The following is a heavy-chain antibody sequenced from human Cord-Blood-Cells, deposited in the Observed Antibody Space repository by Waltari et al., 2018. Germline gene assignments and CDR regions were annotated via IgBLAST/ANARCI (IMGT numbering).Heavy chain of an antibody. CDR1: GYTFTGYY. Sequence: QVQLVQSGAEVKKPGASVKVSCKASGYTFTGYYMHWVRQAPGQGLEWMGRSNPNSGGTNYAQKFQGRVTMTRDTSISTAYMEPSRLRSDDTAVYYCVSGNDRGNNWFDPWGQGTLVTVSS. J-gene: IGHJ5*02. CDR2: SNPNSGGT. D-gene: IGHD3-10*01. CDR3: VSGNDRGNNWFDP. V-gene: IGHV1-2*06.